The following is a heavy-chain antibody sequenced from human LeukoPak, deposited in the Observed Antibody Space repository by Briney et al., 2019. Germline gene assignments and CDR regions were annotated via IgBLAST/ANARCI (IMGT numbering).Heavy chain of an antibody. CDR1: GYTFTGYY. D-gene: IGHD3-9*01. J-gene: IGHJ6*03. CDR3: ARGVKGEARAYYDILTGRNRHYYYYMDV. Sequence: ASVKVSCKASGYTFTGYYMHWVRQAPGQGLEWMGWMNPNSGNTGYAQKFQGRVTMTRNTSISTAYMELSSLRSEDTAVYYCARGVKGEARAYYDILTGRNRHYYYYMDVWGKGTTVTISS. CDR2: MNPNSGNT. V-gene: IGHV1-8*02.